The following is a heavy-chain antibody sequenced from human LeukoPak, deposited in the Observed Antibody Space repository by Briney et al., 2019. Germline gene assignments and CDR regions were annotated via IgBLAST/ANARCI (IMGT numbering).Heavy chain of an antibody. J-gene: IGHJ2*01. CDR3: AKAIVVVPAAMAFDL. D-gene: IGHD2-2*01. CDR2: ISGSGGST. CDR1: GFTFSSYG. Sequence: GGSLRLSCAASGFTFSSYGMSWVRQAPGKGLEWVSAISGSGGSTYYADSVKGRFTISRDNSKNTLYLQMNSLRAEDTAVYYCAKAIVVVPAAMAFDLWGRGTLVTVSS. V-gene: IGHV3-23*01.